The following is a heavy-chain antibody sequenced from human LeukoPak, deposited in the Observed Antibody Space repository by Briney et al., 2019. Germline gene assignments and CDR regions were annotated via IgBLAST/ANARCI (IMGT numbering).Heavy chain of an antibody. CDR3: ARVVVAAAGTPHDAFDI. J-gene: IGHJ3*02. V-gene: IGHV1-69*13. CDR2: IIPIFGTS. CDR1: GGTFSGYA. Sequence: ASVKVSCKASGGTFSGYAINWVRQAPGQGLEWMGGIIPIFGTSNYAQRFQGRVTIFADESTSTAYMELSSLRSEDTAVYYCARVVVAAAGTPHDAFDIWGQGTMVTVSS. D-gene: IGHD6-13*01.